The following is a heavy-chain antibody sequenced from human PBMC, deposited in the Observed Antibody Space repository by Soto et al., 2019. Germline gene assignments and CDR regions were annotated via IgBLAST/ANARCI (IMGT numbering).Heavy chain of an antibody. J-gene: IGHJ1*01. CDR2: ISFNGGTT. Sequence: GGSLRLSCSASGFIFSDFAMYWVRQAPGKGLEHISTISFNGGTTFYADTVKGRFIISRDNSKNIVYLQMSSLRAEDTATYYCASWADAADEDYFHHWGQGTLVTVSS. CDR3: ASWADAADEDYFHH. V-gene: IGHV3-64D*08. D-gene: IGHD3-16*01. CDR1: GFIFSDFA.